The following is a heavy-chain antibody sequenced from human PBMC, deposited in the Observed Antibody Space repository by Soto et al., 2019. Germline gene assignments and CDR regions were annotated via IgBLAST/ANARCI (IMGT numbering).Heavy chain of an antibody. CDR3: ARDSGSGIYYKGPYFYRMDF. CDR1: GGSISSYY. V-gene: IGHV4-59*01. Sequence: PSETLSLTCTVSGGSISSYYWSWIRQPPGKGLEWIGYIYYSGSTNYNPSLKSRVTISVDTSKNQFSLKLTSVTAADTAVYYCARDSGSGIYYKGPYFYRMDFWGQGTTVTVSS. CDR2: IYYSGST. J-gene: IGHJ6*02. D-gene: IGHD3-10*01.